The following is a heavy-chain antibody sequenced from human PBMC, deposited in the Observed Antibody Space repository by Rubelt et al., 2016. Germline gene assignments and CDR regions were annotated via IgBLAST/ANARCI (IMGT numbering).Heavy chain of an antibody. V-gene: IGHV1-18*01. Sequence: QVQLVQSGAEVKKPGASVKVSCKASGYTFTSYGISWVRQAPGQGLEWMGWISAYNGNTNVDTKAQGKVTMTTYTSTSTAYMELRSLRSDDTAVYYCVRLNESTVTTCFDYWGQGTLVTVSS. D-gene: IGHD4-17*01. CDR2: ISAYNGNT. J-gene: IGHJ4*02. CDR1: GYTFTSYG. CDR3: VRLNESTVTTCFDY.